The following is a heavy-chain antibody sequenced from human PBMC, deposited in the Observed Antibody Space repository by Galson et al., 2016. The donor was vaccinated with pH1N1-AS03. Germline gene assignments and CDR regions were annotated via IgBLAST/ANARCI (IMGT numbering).Heavy chain of an antibody. J-gene: IGHJ5*01. D-gene: IGHD6-6*01. CDR3: GKGGYSTSPPAVDS. CDR1: GFTFSNYV. Sequence: SLRLSCAASGFTFSNYVMSWVRQAPGKGLEWVSCISGSGGIANHADSVKGRLTTSRDNSKNTLYLQMNNLRAEGMAVYYCGKGGYSTSPPAVDSWGHGTLVTVSS. CDR2: ISGSGGIA. V-gene: IGHV3-23*01.